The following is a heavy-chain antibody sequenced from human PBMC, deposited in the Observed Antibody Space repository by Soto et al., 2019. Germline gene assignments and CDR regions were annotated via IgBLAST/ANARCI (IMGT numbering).Heavy chain of an antibody. Sequence: EVQLLESGGGLVQPGGSLRLSCAASGFTFSSHAMSWVRQAPGKGLEWVSVISGSGGSTYYADSVKGRFTISRDNSKNTLYLQMSSLRAEDTAVYYCAKRTAGGTPYGMDVWGQGTTVTVSS. V-gene: IGHV3-23*01. CDR1: GFTFSSHA. CDR2: ISGSGGST. CDR3: AKRTAGGTPYGMDV. J-gene: IGHJ6*02. D-gene: IGHD6-13*01.